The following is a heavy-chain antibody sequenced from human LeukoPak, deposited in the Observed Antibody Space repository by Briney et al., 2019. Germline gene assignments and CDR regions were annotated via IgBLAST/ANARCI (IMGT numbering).Heavy chain of an antibody. CDR3: AREGPTVGATN. CDR1: GYTFTSYG. J-gene: IGHJ4*02. Sequence: ASVKVSCKASGYTFTSYGITWVRQAPGQGLEWMAWISPYNDITHYSEKMQGRVAVTTDTSTTTAYLEVRSLRSDDTAVYYCAREGPTVGATNWGQGTLVTVSS. D-gene: IGHD1-26*01. CDR2: ISPYNDIT. V-gene: IGHV1-18*01.